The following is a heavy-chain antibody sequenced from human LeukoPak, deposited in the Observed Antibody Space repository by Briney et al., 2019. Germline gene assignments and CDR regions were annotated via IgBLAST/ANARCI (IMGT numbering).Heavy chain of an antibody. V-gene: IGHV4-4*02. Sequence: KPSETLSLTCAVSGGSISNNNWWSWVRQTSGKGLERIGEIYHSGSTTNYNPSLNSRVTMSVDKSKNQFSLKLTSVTAADTAVYYCARVFGGYDGALAFWGQGTLVTVSS. D-gene: IGHD5-12*01. CDR2: IYHSGSTT. CDR3: ARVFGGYDGALAF. CDR1: GGSISNNNW. J-gene: IGHJ4*02.